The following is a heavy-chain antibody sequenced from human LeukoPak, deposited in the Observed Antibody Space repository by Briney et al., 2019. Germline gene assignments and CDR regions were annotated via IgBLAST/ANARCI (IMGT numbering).Heavy chain of an antibody. V-gene: IGHV1-69*04. J-gene: IGHJ4*02. CDR2: IIPILGIA. CDR3: ARMEFRVRGVIIDY. Sequence: ASVKVSCKASGGTFSSYAISWVRQAPGQGLEWMGRIIPILGIANYAQKFQGRVTITADKSTSTAYMELSSLRSEDTAVYYCARMEFRVRGVIIDYWGQGTLVTVSS. CDR1: GGTFSSYA. D-gene: IGHD3-10*01.